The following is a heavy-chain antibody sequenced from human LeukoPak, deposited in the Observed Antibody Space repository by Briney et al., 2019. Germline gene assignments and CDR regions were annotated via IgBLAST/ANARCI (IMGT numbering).Heavy chain of an antibody. Sequence: GGSLRLSCAASGFSFSNYAMSWVRQAPGKGLEWVSGITGSGGSTYYADSVKGRFTISRDNSKNTLYLQMNSLRAEDTAVYYCARDSSGWYDDYFDYWGQGTLVTVSS. CDR2: ITGSGGST. CDR3: ARDSSGWYDDYFDY. D-gene: IGHD6-19*01. J-gene: IGHJ4*02. V-gene: IGHV3-23*01. CDR1: GFSFSNYA.